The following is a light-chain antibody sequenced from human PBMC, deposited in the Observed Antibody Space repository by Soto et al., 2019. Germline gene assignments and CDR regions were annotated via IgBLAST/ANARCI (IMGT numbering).Light chain of an antibody. CDR3: SSYTISSTYV. CDR1: ASDVGGYHY. Sequence: QSVLAQPASVSGSPGQSIAISCTGTASDVGGYHYVSWYQQYSGKVPKLIISDVSNRPSGVSDRFSGSKSGNTASLTISGLQAEEEADYYCSSYTISSTYVFGTGTKVTVL. J-gene: IGLJ1*01. CDR2: DVS. V-gene: IGLV2-14*01.